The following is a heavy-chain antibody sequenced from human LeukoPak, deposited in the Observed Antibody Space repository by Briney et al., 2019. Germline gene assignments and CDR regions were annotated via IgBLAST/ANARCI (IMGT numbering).Heavy chain of an antibody. CDR1: GGSVSSRSFY. CDR2: TSYSEGT. V-gene: IGHV4-31*03. Sequence: SETLSLTCTVSGGSVSSRSFYWNWIRQHPGKGLEWIGFTSYSEGTYYNPSLMSRITISVDRSQNQFSLKMRDVTAADTAVYFCATADWESFYFDSWGQGALVAVSS. J-gene: IGHJ4*02. D-gene: IGHD1-26*01. CDR3: ATADWESFYFDS.